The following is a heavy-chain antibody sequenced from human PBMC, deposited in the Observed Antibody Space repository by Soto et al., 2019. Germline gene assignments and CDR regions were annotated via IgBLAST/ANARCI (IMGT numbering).Heavy chain of an antibody. Sequence: SETLSLTCTVSGGSISSSSYYWGWIRQPPGKGLEWIGSIYYSGSTYYNPSLKSPVTISVDTSKNQFSLKLSSVTAADTAVYYCARPIAVAGSRSVWFDPWGQGTLVTVSS. D-gene: IGHD6-19*01. CDR3: ARPIAVAGSRSVWFDP. V-gene: IGHV4-39*01. CDR1: GGSISSSSYY. J-gene: IGHJ5*02. CDR2: IYYSGST.